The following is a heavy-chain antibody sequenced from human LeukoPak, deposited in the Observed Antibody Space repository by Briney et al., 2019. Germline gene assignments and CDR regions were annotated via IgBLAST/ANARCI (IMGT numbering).Heavy chain of an antibody. Sequence: INPNSGGTNYAQIFQGRVTITRDTSISTDYMEMSRLRSDDTAVYYCASTTGTTQSDAFDIWGQGTMVTVSS. CDR2: INPNSGGT. CDR3: ASTTGTTQSDAFDI. D-gene: IGHD1-1*01. V-gene: IGHV1-2*02. J-gene: IGHJ3*02.